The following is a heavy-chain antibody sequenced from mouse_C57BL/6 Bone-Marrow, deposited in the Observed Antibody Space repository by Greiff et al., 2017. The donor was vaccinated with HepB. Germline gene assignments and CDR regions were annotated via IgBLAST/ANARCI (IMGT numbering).Heavy chain of an antibody. CDR1: GYTFTSYW. Sequence: VQLQQSGTVLARPGASVKMSCQTSGYTFTSYWMHWVKQRPGQGLEWIGAIYPGNSDTSYNQKFKGKAKLTAVTSASTAYMELSSLTNEDSAVYYCTRKVYDYDWYFDVWGTGTTVTVSS. V-gene: IGHV1-5*01. CDR2: IYPGNSDT. J-gene: IGHJ1*03. D-gene: IGHD2-4*01. CDR3: TRKVYDYDWYFDV.